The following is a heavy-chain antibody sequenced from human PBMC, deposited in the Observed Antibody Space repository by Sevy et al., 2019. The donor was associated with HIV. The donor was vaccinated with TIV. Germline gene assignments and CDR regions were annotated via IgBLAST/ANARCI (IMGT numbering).Heavy chain of an antibody. V-gene: IGHV3-23*01. CDR3: AREGCTKPHDY. CDR2: LSFGCGEI. CDR1: GFTFNKYS. J-gene: IGHJ4*02. Sequence: GGFLRLSCAASGFTFNKYSMSWVRQPPGKGLEWVATLSFGCGEINYADSVKDRFTISRDNSKNSFYLQMNNLRAESMALYYCAREGCTKPHDYWGQGTLVTVSS. D-gene: IGHD2-8*01.